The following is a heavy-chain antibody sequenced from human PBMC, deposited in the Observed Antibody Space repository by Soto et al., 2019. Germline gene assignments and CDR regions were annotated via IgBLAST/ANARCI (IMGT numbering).Heavy chain of an antibody. J-gene: IGHJ4*02. Sequence: GGSLRLSCAASGFTFSTYAMNWVRQAPGKGLEWVSSVSGSGGTTYYADSVKGRFTISRDNSKNTLYLQMNSLRAEDTAVYYCAKEDKSPEYRGQGTLVTVSS. V-gene: IGHV3-23*01. CDR1: GFTFSTYA. CDR2: VSGSGGTT. CDR3: AKEDKSPEY.